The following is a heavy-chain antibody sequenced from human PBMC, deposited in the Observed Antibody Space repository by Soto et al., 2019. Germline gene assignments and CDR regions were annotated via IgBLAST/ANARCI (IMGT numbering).Heavy chain of an antibody. CDR1: GFAFSSFG. V-gene: IGHV3-30*02. Sequence: PGGSLRLSCAASGFAFSSFGMHWVRQAPGKGLEWVANVAFDGSERNYGDSAKGRFTISRDNSKNTLHLQMNSLRAEDTAVYYCAKDQYGDYAGFAYWGQGTLVTVSS. CDR2: VAFDGSER. J-gene: IGHJ4*02. D-gene: IGHD4-17*01. CDR3: AKDQYGDYAGFAY.